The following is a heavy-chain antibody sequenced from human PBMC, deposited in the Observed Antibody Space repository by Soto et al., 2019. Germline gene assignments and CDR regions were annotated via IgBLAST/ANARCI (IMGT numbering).Heavy chain of an antibody. J-gene: IGHJ5*02. Sequence: QVQLVQSGAEVKKPGASVKVSCKASGYTFTNYGISWVRQAPGQGLEWMGWISTNSGHTDYAQNLRGRVTMTTDTSTTTAYMELRSLRYDDTAVYYCAREDYRQLDHWGQGTLVTVSS. V-gene: IGHV1-18*04. CDR3: AREDYRQLDH. D-gene: IGHD3-10*01. CDR1: GYTFTNYG. CDR2: ISTNSGHT.